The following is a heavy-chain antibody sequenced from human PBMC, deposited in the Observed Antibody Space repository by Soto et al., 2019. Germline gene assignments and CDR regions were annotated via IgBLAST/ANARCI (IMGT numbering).Heavy chain of an antibody. Sequence: ASVKVSFKASGYTFTIYFIIGGLESPVQGLGGMGGISAYNGNTNYAQKLQGRVTMTTDTSTSTAYMELRRLRSDDTAVYYCARDEATAAYSYGHYYYGMDVWGPGTPVHVSS. D-gene: IGHD5-18*01. CDR2: ISAYNGNT. CDR1: GYTFTIYF. V-gene: IGHV1-18*04. J-gene: IGHJ6*02. CDR3: ARDEATAAYSYGHYYYGMDV.